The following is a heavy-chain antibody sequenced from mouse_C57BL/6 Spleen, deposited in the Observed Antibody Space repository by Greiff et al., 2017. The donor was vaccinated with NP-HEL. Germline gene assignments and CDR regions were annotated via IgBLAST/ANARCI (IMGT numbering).Heavy chain of an antibody. CDR3: ALYGNYENLFAY. D-gene: IGHD2-1*01. J-gene: IGHJ3*01. Sequence: QVQLKQPGAELVKPGASVKVSCKASGYTFTSYWMHWVKQRPGQGLEWIGRIHPSDSDTNYNQKFKGKATLTVDKSSSTAYMQLSSLTSEDSAVYYCALYGNYENLFAYWGQGTLVTVSA. CDR1: GYTFTSYW. V-gene: IGHV1-74*01. CDR2: IHPSDSDT.